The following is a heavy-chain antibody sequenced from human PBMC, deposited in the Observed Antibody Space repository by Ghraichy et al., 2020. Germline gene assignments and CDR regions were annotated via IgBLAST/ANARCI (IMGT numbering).Heavy chain of an antibody. CDR1: GFTFSSYG. J-gene: IGHJ4*02. D-gene: IGHD6-13*01. Sequence: GGSLRLSCAASGFTFSSYGMHWVRQAPGKGLEWVAFIRYDGSNKYYADSVKGRFTISRDNSKNTLYLQMNSLRAEDTAVYYCAKSRGTAAGRLIDYWGQGTLVTVSS. V-gene: IGHV3-30*02. CDR3: AKSRGTAAGRLIDY. CDR2: IRYDGSNK.